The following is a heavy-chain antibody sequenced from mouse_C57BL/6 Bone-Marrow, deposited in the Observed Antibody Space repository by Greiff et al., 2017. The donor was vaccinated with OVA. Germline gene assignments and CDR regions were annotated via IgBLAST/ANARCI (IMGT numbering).Heavy chain of an antibody. V-gene: IGHV4-1*02. D-gene: IGHD2-1*01. J-gene: IGHJ4*01. Sequence: GGLVQPGGSLKLSCAASGFDFSRYWMSWVRQAPGKGLEWIGEINPDSSTINYTPSLKDKFIISRDNAKTTLYLQMRKVRSEDTALYYCARCYYGNYYAMDYWGQGTSVTVSS. CDR3: ARCYYGNYYAMDY. CDR2: INPDSSTI. CDR1: GFDFSRYW.